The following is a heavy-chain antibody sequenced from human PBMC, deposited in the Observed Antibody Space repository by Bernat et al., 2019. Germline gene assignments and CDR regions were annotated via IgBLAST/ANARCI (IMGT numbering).Heavy chain of an antibody. CDR3: ARVRNVDIVAMRGYFDN. D-gene: IGHD5-12*01. V-gene: IGHV3-7*01. CDR2: IKGDGSEK. Sequence: EVQLVESGGGLVQPGGSLRLSCAASGFTFNNYWMSWVRQAPGKGLEWVANIKGDGSEKYYVDSVNGRFTISRDNTKNSLYLQVNSLRAEDAAVYYCARVRNVDIVAMRGYFDNWGQGTLVTVSS. J-gene: IGHJ4*02. CDR1: GFTFNNYW.